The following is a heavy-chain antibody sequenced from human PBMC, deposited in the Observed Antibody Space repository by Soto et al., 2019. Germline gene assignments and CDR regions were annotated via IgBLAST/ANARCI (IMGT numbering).Heavy chain of an antibody. CDR3: ANYYYDSSGYYRMGY. CDR1: GYTLTELS. CDR2: FDPEDGET. J-gene: IGHJ4*02. Sequence: ASVKVSCKVSGYTLTELSMHWVRQAPGKGLEWMGGFDPEDGETIYAQKFQGRVTMTEDTSTDTAYMELSSLRSEDTAVYYCANYYYDSSGYYRMGYWGQGTLVTVSS. V-gene: IGHV1-24*01. D-gene: IGHD3-22*01.